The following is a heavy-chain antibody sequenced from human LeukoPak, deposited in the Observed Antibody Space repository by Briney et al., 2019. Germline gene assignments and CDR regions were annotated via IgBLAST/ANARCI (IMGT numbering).Heavy chain of an antibody. J-gene: IGHJ4*02. D-gene: IGHD1-1*01. Sequence: SVKVSCKASGGTFSSYTISWVRQAPGQGLEWMGRIIPILGIANYAQKFQGRVTITADTSTSTAYMELSSLRSEDTAVYYCASFRTGTTYGKFDFWGQGTLVTVSS. CDR3: ASFRTGTTYGKFDF. CDR1: GGTFSSYT. CDR2: IIPILGIA. V-gene: IGHV1-69*02.